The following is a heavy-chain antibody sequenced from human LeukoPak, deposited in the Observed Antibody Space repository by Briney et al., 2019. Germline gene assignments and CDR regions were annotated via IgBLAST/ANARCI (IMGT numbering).Heavy chain of an antibody. CDR1: GYTFTSYG. V-gene: IGHV1-18*01. CDR3: ARDASADYYYGMDV. D-gene: IGHD3-3*01. CDR2: ISAYNGNT. Sequence: ASVKVSCKASGYTFTSYGISWVRQAPGQGLEWMGWISAYNGNTIYAQKLRGRVTMTTDTSTSTAYMDLRSLISDDTAIYYCARDASADYYYGMDVWGQGTTVTVSS. J-gene: IGHJ6*02.